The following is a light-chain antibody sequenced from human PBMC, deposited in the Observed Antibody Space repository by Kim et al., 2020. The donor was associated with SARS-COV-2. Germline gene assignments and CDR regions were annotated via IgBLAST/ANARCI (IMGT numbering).Light chain of an antibody. CDR2: AAS. CDR1: QGISRY. Sequence: AIRITQSPSSLSASTGDRVTITCRASQGISRYLAWYQQKPGKAPKLLIYAASTLQSGVPSRFSGSGSGTDFTLTISCLQSEDFATYYCQQYYSYPITFGQGTRLEIK. CDR3: QQYYSYPIT. J-gene: IGKJ5*01. V-gene: IGKV1-8*01.